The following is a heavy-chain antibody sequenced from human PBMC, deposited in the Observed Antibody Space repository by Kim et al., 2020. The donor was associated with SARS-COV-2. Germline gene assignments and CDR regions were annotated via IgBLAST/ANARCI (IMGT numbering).Heavy chain of an antibody. J-gene: IGHJ3*01. Sequence: GGSLRLSCAASGFTFSSFAMSWVRQAPGRGLEWVSGIGTGDSNTFYGDSVKGRFTISRDNSKNTLFLQMNSLRAEDTAVYYCTKGVSSSTYSALDVWGQG. V-gene: IGHV3-23*01. CDR3: TKGVSSSTYSALDV. CDR1: GFTFSSFA. D-gene: IGHD2-2*01. CDR2: IGTGDSNT.